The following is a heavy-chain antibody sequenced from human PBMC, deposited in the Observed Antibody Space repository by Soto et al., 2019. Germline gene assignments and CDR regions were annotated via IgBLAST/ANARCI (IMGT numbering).Heavy chain of an antibody. CDR2: INPSGGST. CDR1: GYTFTSYY. J-gene: IGHJ6*02. V-gene: IGHV1-46*01. D-gene: IGHD2-21*02. CDR3: ARTVAYCGGDCYSNYYGMDV. Sequence: EASVKVSCKASGYTFTSYYMHWVRQAPGQGLEWMGIINPSGGSTSYAQKFQGRVTMTRDTSTSTVYMELSSLRSEDTAVYYCARTVAYCGGDCYSNYYGMDVWGQGTTVTVSS.